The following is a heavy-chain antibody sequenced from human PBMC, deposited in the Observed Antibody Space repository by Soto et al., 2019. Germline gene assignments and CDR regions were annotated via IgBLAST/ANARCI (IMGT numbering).Heavy chain of an antibody. D-gene: IGHD3-22*01. Sequence: QVQLVQSGTEVRKPGSSVKVSCKASGGTFSRHAISWVRQAPGQGLEWMGGIIPIFGTANHGQKFQGRVTIIADESTSTVYMELSRLRSEDTAMYYCARGWGYDSNDYYYAYWGQGTLVIVSS. CDR2: IIPIFGTA. CDR3: ARGWGYDSNDYYYAY. V-gene: IGHV1-69*01. CDR1: GGTFSRHA. J-gene: IGHJ4*02.